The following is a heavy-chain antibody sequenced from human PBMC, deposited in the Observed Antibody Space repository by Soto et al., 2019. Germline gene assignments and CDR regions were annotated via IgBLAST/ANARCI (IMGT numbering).Heavy chain of an antibody. CDR2: MNPNSSNT. V-gene: IGHV1-8*01. CDR3: ARGGSPWSGYYYYYYMDV. Sequence: ASVKVSCKASGYTFTSYDINWVRQATGQGLEWMGWMNPNSSNTGYAQKFQGRVTMTRNTSISTAYMELSSLRSEDTAVYYCARGGSPWSGYYYYYYMDVWGKGTTVTVSS. J-gene: IGHJ6*03. CDR1: GYTFTSYD. D-gene: IGHD3-3*01.